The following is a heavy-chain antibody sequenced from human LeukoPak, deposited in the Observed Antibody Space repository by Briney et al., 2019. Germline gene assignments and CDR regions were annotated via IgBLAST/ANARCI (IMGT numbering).Heavy chain of an antibody. D-gene: IGHD3-3*01. J-gene: IGHJ4*02. CDR2: IYYSGST. V-gene: IGHV4-39*01. CDR3: ARHLYDFWSGYYQPRHFDY. Sequence: PSETLSLTCTVSGGSISSSSNYWGRIRQPPGKGLEWVGSIYYSGSTYYNPSLKSRVTISVDTSKNQFSLKVTSVTAADTAVYYCARHLYDFWSGYYQPRHFDYWGQGTLVTVSS. CDR1: GGSISSSSNY.